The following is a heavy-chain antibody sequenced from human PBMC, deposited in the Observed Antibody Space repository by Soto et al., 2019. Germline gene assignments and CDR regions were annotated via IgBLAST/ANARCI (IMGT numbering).Heavy chain of an antibody. D-gene: IGHD6-13*01. V-gene: IGHV3-23*01. CDR2: ISGSGGST. Sequence: GGSLRLSCAASGFTFSSYAMSWVRQAPGKGLEWVSAISGSGGSTYYAVSVKGRFTISRDNYKKTLYLQMNRLAAEDTDVYYCAKGGSLYSSSGALDDWGQGTLVTVSS. CDR1: GFTFSSYA. J-gene: IGHJ4*02. CDR3: AKGGSLYSSSGALDD.